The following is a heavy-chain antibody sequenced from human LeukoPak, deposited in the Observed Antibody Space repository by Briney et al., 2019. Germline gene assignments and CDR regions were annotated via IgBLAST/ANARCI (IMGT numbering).Heavy chain of an antibody. CDR1: GVSISSDDYL. Sequence: SETLSLTCTVSGVSISSDDYLWGWIRQSPGKGLEWIASVSYSGTVYYNPSLESRVTISLDTSKNQFSLKLSSVTAADTAVYYCARGEKGYSSSWYSVYFDYWGQGTLVTVSS. J-gene: IGHJ4*02. CDR3: ARGEKGYSSSWYSVYFDY. V-gene: IGHV4-39*07. CDR2: VSYSGTV. D-gene: IGHD6-13*01.